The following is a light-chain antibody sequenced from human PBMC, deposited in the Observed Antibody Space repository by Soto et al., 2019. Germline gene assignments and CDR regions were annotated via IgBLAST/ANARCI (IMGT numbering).Light chain of an antibody. CDR3: QQYNSYSIT. J-gene: IGKJ5*01. CDR1: QIVYVN. CDR2: GAS. Sequence: EVVMTQSPATLSVSPGERVTLSCRASQIVYVNVAWYQQKPGQAPRLLISGASTRATGIPARFSGSGSGTEFTLTISSLESEDFATYYCQQYNSYSITFGQGTRLEIK. V-gene: IGKV3-15*01.